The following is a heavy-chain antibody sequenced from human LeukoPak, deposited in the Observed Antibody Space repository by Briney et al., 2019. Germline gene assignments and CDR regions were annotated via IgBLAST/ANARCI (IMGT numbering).Heavy chain of an antibody. Sequence: SETLSLTCTVSGGSISSYYWSWIRRPPGKGLEWIGYIYYSGSTNYNPSLKSRVTISVDTSKNQFSLKLSSVTAADTAVYYCARAGYSYGHLLRYYYYGMDVWGQGTTVTVSS. CDR1: GGSISSYY. CDR2: IYYSGST. V-gene: IGHV4-59*01. D-gene: IGHD5-18*01. J-gene: IGHJ6*02. CDR3: ARAGYSYGHLLRYYYYGMDV.